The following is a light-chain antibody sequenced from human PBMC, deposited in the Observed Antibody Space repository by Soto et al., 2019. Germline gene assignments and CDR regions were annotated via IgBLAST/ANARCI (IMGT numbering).Light chain of an antibody. V-gene: IGKV1-39*01. CDR1: QSIGKE. CDR2: GAS. Sequence: DIQMTQSPSSLSASVGDRVTIACRASQSIGKELYWYQQKPGRAPNLLIYGASRLLTGVPSRFSGSGSGTDFTISIIDIQSEDFATYYCQQSYNTLPYTCGQGTRL. CDR3: QQSYNTLPYT. J-gene: IGKJ2*01.